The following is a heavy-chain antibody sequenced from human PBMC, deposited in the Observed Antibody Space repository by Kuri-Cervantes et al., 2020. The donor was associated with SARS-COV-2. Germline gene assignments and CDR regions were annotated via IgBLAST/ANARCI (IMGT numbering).Heavy chain of an antibody. V-gene: IGHV3-33*01. CDR1: GFTFSSYG. D-gene: IGHD3-3*01. Sequence: GGSLRLSCAVSGFTFSSYGMHWVRQAPGKGLEWVAVIWYDGSNKYYADSVKGRFTISRDNSKNTLYLQMNSLRAEDTAVYYCAREVTIFGVVYYGMDVWGQGTTVTVSS. J-gene: IGHJ6*02. CDR3: AREVTIFGVVYYGMDV. CDR2: IWYDGSNK.